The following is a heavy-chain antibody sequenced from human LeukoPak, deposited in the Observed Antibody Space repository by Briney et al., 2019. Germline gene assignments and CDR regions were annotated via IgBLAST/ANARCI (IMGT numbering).Heavy chain of an antibody. CDR2: INPNTGGT. V-gene: IGHV1-2*02. Sequence: ASVKVSCKASGYTFTGYFMHWVRQAPGQGLDWMGWINPNTGGTKYAQKFQGRVTMSRDTSIGTAYMELSTVTSDDTAVYFCARVHATGYFSLDLGYWGQGTLVTVSS. D-gene: IGHD3-9*01. CDR1: GYTFTGYF. J-gene: IGHJ4*02. CDR3: ARVHATGYFSLDLGY.